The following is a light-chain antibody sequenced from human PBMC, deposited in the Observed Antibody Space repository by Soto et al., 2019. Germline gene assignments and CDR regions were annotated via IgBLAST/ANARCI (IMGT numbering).Light chain of an antibody. CDR2: EVS. V-gene: IGLV2-14*01. Sequence: QSALTQPASVSGSPGQSIAISCTGTSTDVGGYKYVSWYQQHPGKAPKLMIYEVSNRPSGVSNRFSGSKSGNAASLTISGLQAEDEADYYCSSYTSSSTFLLFGGGTKLTVL. J-gene: IGLJ2*01. CDR3: SSYTSSSTFLL. CDR1: STDVGGYKY.